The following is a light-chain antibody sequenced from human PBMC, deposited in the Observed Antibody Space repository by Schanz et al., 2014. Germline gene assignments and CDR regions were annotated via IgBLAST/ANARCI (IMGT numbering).Light chain of an antibody. V-gene: IGLV2-14*03. CDR3: GSYSTTNSLGV. Sequence: QSALTQPASVSGSPGQSITISCTGTASDIGSYNYVSWYQHHPARAPKLLIYDVDNRPSAVSSRFSGSKSGNTASLTISGLQSEDEADYYCGSYSTTNSLGVFGGGTKLTVL. J-gene: IGLJ3*02. CDR2: DVD. CDR1: ASDIGSYNY.